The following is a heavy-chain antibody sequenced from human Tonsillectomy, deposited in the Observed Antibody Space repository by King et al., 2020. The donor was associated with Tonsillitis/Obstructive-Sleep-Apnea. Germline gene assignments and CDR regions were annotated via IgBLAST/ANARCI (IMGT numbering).Heavy chain of an antibody. D-gene: IGHD3-16*01. CDR2: ISYDRSNK. Sequence: VQLVESGGGVVQPGRSLRLSCAASGFTFSSYAMHWFRQAPGKGVEGVAVISYDRSNKYYADSGKGRFTISSDNSMNTLYLQMNSLRAEDTAGYYCAREEGVAPYWYFDIWGRGTRVTVSS. CDR3: AREEGVAPYWYFDI. J-gene: IGHJ2*01. V-gene: IGHV3-30*01. CDR1: GFTFSSYA.